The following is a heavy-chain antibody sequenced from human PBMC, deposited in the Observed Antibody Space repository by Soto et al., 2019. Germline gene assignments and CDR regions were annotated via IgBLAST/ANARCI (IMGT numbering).Heavy chain of an antibody. J-gene: IGHJ4*02. CDR2: IYYSGST. D-gene: IGHD6-19*01. CDR3: ARVWGSSGLFDY. CDR1: GGSISSYY. Sequence: ETLSLTCTVSGGSISSYYWSWIRQPPGKGLEWIGYIYYSGSTNYNPSLKSRVTISVDTSKNQFSLKLSSVTAADTAVYYCARVWGSSGLFDYWGQGTLVTVSS. V-gene: IGHV4-59*01.